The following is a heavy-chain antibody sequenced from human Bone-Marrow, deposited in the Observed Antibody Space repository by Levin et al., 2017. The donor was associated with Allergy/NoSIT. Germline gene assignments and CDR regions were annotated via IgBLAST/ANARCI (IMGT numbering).Heavy chain of an antibody. J-gene: IGHJ4*02. CDR2: IRSKAYGGTT. V-gene: IGHV3-49*03. CDR1: GFTFGDYA. CDR3: TREGQQWLFKEYYFDY. D-gene: IGHD6-19*01. Sequence: GESLKISCTASGFTFGDYAMSWFRQAPGKGLEWVGFIRSKAYGGTTEYAASVKGRFTISRDDSKSIAYLQMNSLKTEDTAVYYCTREGQQWLFKEYYFDYWGQGTLVTVSS.